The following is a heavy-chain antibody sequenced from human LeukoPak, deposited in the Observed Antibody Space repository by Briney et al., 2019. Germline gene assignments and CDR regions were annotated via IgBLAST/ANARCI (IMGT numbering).Heavy chain of an antibody. CDR3: ASIAGDSSSSR. Sequence: SETLSLTCAVYGGSFSGYYWSWLRHPPRKGLEWVGEINHSGSTNYNPPLKSRVTISVDTSKNQYSLKLSSVTAADTAVYYCASIAGDSSSSRWGQGTLVTVSS. J-gene: IGHJ4*02. CDR1: GGSFSGYY. V-gene: IGHV4-34*01. CDR2: INHSGST. D-gene: IGHD6-6*01.